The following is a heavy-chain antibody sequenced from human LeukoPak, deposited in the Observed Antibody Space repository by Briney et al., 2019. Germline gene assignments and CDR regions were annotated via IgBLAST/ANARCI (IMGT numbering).Heavy chain of an antibody. CDR3: VKEYHSRGFGAYFDY. J-gene: IGHJ4*02. V-gene: IGHV3-30*18. CDR1: KFTFSHYG. CDR2: ISSDESIK. D-gene: IGHD3-3*01. Sequence: GGSLRLSCTASKFTFSHYGMQWVRQAPGRGLEWVAVISSDESIKVYADSVKGRFTLSRDNSINTVDLQVNSLRAEDTAVYYCVKEYHSRGFGAYFDYWGQGTLVTVSS.